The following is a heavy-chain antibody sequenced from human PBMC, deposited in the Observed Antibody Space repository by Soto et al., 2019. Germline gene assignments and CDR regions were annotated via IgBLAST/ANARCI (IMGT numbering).Heavy chain of an antibody. Sequence: GGSLRLSCTGSGFSFGDSVMTWFRQAPGKGLEWVGFIGSKAYGETTESAASVKGRFTISRDDSKSIAYLQMDSLKTEDTAMYYCTKDLGYSYGYYWGQGTLVTVSS. CDR3: TKDLGYSYGYY. J-gene: IGHJ4*02. CDR1: GFSFGDSV. V-gene: IGHV3-49*03. D-gene: IGHD5-18*01. CDR2: IGSKAYGETT.